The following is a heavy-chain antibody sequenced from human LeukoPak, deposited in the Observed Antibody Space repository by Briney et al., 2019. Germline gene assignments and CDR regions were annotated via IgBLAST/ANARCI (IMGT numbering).Heavy chain of an antibody. CDR1: GYSFTTYW. Sequence: GESLQISCQGSGYSFTTYWIGWVRQMPGKGLEWMGIIYPGDSDTRYIPSFQGQVTILADKSISTAYLQWSSLKASDTAMYFCARRGIGGSGRGDAFDIWGQGTMVTVSS. V-gene: IGHV5-51*01. J-gene: IGHJ3*02. CDR3: ARRGIGGSGRGDAFDI. CDR2: IYPGDSDT. D-gene: IGHD3-10*01.